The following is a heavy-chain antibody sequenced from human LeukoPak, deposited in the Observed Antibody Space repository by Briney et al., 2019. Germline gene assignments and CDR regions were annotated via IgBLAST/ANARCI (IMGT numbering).Heavy chain of an antibody. CDR2: IYYSGST. CDR3: ARHLGYSYGYCFDY. V-gene: IGHV4-39*01. CDR1: SDSISSSTYY. Sequence: SETLSLTCTVSSDSISSSTYYWGWIRQPPGKGLEWIGSIYYSGSTYYNPSLKSRVTISVDTSKNQFSLKLSSVTAADTAVYYCARHLGYSYGYCFDYWGQGTLVTVSS. J-gene: IGHJ4*02. D-gene: IGHD5-18*01.